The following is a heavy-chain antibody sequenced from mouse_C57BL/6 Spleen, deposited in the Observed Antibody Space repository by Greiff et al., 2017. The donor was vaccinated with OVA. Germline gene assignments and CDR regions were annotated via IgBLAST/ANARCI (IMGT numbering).Heavy chain of an antibody. CDR1: GFSLTSYG. CDR2: IWSGGST. V-gene: IGHV2-2*01. J-gene: IGHJ4*01. D-gene: IGHD3-2*02. CDR3: ARTAQATDYYAMDD. Sequence: QVQLQQSGPGLVQPSQSLSITCTVSGFSLTSYGVHWVRQSPGKGLEWLGVIWSGGSTDYNAAFISSLSISKDNSKSQVFCKMNSLQADDTAIYYCARTAQATDYYAMDDWGQGTSVTVSS.